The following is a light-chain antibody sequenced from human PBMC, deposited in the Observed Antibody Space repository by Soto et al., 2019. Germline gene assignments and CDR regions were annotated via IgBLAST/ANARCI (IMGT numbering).Light chain of an antibody. CDR1: QSISTY. CDR3: QQSYNTPLT. J-gene: IGKJ4*01. CDR2: AAS. V-gene: IGKV1-39*01. Sequence: DIQMTQSPSTLSASVGDRVTITCRASQSISTYLHWYQQKPGKAPNLLIYAASSLQSGVPSRFSGSGSGTDFALTINNLQPEDFATYYCQQSYNTPLTFGGGTKVDIK.